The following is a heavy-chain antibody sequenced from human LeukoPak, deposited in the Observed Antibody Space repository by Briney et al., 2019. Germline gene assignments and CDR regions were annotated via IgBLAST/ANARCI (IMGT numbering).Heavy chain of an antibody. CDR1: GFTFSDHY. V-gene: IGHV3-23*01. Sequence: PGGSLRLSCAASGFTFSDHYMDWVRQAPGKGLEWVSAISGSGGSTYYADSVKGRFTISRDNSKNTLYLQMNSLRAEDTAVYYCASMDVVHYYYMDVWGKGTTVTVSS. CDR2: ISGSGGST. D-gene: IGHD2-2*01. CDR3: ASMDVVHYYYMDV. J-gene: IGHJ6*03.